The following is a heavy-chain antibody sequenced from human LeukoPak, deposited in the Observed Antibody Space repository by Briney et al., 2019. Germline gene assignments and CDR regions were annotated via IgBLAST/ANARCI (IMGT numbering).Heavy chain of an antibody. V-gene: IGHV4-39*01. J-gene: IGHJ6*02. CDR1: GGSISSSSYY. CDR3: ARGDYDTSGYYYYYYVMDV. CDR2: IYYSGST. Sequence: PSETLSLTCTVSGGSISSSSYYWGWLRQPPGKGLEWIGSIYYSGSTYYNPSLNSRITISVDTSKNQFSLKLSSVTAADTAVYYCARGDYDTSGYYYYYYVMDVWGQGTTVTVSS. D-gene: IGHD3-22*01.